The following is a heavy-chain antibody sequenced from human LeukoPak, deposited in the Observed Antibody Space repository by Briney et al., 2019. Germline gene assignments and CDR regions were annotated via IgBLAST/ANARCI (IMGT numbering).Heavy chain of an antibody. CDR1: GFTFAGQT. J-gene: IGHJ3*01. CDR3: AKGRTTTVNYDAFDV. CDR2: INGGEAT. V-gene: IGHV3-23*01. D-gene: IGHD4-17*01. Sequence: GGSLRLSCTASGFTFAGQTMSWVRQAPGKGLEWVPAINGGEATTCADSVKGRFTISRDNSMNTLYLQMISLRAEDTAVYYCAKGRTTTVNYDAFDVWGQGTMVTVSS.